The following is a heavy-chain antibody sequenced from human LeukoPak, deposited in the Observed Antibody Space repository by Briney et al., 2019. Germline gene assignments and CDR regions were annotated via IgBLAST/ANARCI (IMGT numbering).Heavy chain of an antibody. CDR3: AKGGMGTTYFDY. Sequence: AGGSLRLSCAASGFTLSSYAMSWVRQAPGKGLEWVSSISASGGSTNYADSVKGRFTISRDNSKNTVYLQMNSLRAEDTAVYYCAKGGMGTTYFDYWGRGTLVTVSS. J-gene: IGHJ4*02. CDR2: ISASGGST. V-gene: IGHV3-23*01. CDR1: GFTLSSYA. D-gene: IGHD4-11*01.